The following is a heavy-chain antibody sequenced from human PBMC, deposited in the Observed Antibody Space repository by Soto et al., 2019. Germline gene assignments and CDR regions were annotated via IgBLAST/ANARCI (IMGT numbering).Heavy chain of an antibody. J-gene: IGHJ4*02. V-gene: IGHV1-2*04. CDR3: ASGISRGSGYDFDY. D-gene: IGHD5-12*01. CDR1: GYTFTGYY. Sequence: GASVKVSCKASGYTFTGYYMHWVRQAPGQGLEWMGWINPNSGGTNYAQKFQGWVTMTRDTSISTAYMELSRLRSDDTAVYYCASGISRGSGYDFDYWGQGTLVTVSS. CDR2: INPNSGGT.